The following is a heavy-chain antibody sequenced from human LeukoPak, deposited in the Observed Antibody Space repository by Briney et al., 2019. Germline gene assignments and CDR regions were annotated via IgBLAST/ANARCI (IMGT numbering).Heavy chain of an antibody. J-gene: IGHJ4*02. CDR3: AKSSAAGTRTNFDY. CDR2: ISWNSGSI. CDR1: GFTFDDYA. V-gene: IGHV3-9*01. D-gene: IGHD6-13*01. Sequence: GRSLRLSCAASGFTFDDYAMHWVRHAPGKGLEWVSGISWNSGSIGYADSVKGRFTISRDNAKNSLYLQMNSLRAKDTALYYCAKSSAAGTRTNFDYWGQGTLVTVSS.